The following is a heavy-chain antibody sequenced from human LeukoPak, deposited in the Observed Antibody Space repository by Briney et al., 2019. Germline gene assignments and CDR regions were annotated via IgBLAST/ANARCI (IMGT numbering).Heavy chain of an antibody. D-gene: IGHD2-2*01. V-gene: IGHV4-34*01. J-gene: IGHJ6*02. CDR1: GGSFSGYY. CDR3: TTCLNGAGQPVAIYYYGMDV. CDR2: INHSGST. Sequence: PSETLSLTCAVYGGSFSGYYWSWIRQPPGKGLEWIGEINHSGSTNYNPSLKGRVTISVDTSKNQFSLKLSSVTAADTAVYYCTTCLNGAGQPVAIYYYGMDVWGQGTTVTVSS.